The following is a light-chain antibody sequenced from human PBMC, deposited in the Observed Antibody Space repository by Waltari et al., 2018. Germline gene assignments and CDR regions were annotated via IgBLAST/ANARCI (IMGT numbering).Light chain of an antibody. CDR1: SSDVGSYKF. V-gene: IGLV2-23*02. CDR2: EVS. CDR3: CSYAGSSTLV. Sequence: QSALTQPASVSGSPGQSITIPCTGTSSDVGSYKFVSWYQQHPGKAPKLMIYEVSKRPSGVSNRFSGSKSGNTASLTISGLQAEDEADYYCCSYAGSSTLVFGGGTKLTVL. J-gene: IGLJ2*01.